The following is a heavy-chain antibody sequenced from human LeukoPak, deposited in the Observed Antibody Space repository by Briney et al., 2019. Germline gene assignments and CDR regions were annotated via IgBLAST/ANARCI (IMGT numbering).Heavy chain of an antibody. J-gene: IGHJ4*02. CDR3: ARDRPPGRGYYPVSPFDF. Sequence: ASVKVSCKASGYTFTGYYMHWVRQAPGQGLEWMGWINPNSGNTNYAQNLQDRVTMTTDTSTSTASMELRSLRSDDTAMYYCARDRPPGRGYYPVSPFDFWGQGTLVIVSS. V-gene: IGHV1-18*04. D-gene: IGHD3-3*01. CDR1: GYTFTGYY. CDR2: INPNSGNT.